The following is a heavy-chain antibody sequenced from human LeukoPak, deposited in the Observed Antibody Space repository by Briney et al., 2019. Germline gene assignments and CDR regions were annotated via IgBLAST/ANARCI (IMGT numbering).Heavy chain of an antibody. CDR1: GYSINRFG. CDR3: ANVAKGRYFFYYMDV. J-gene: IGHJ6*03. D-gene: IGHD2-15*01. CDR2: ISSDNGIP. V-gene: IGHV1-18*01. Sequence: ASVGVSCKASGYSINRFGVTWVRQAPGQGLEWIGWISSDNGIPRYADKFQGRVTLTTDTSKTTTYMELRSLRSDDSAVYFCANVAKGRYFFYYMDVWGKGTTVTVSS.